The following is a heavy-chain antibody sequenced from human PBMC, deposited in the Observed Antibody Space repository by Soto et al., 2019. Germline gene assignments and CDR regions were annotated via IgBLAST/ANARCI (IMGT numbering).Heavy chain of an antibody. D-gene: IGHD3-3*01. J-gene: IGHJ6*02. Sequence: RESLKISCKGSGYSFTSYWISWVRQMPGKGLEWMGRIDPSDSYTNYSPSFQGHVTISADKSISTAYLQWSSLKASDTAMYYCARHSNDFWSGYDYGMDVWGQGTTVTVSS. CDR1: GYSFTSYW. CDR2: IDPSDSYT. CDR3: ARHSNDFWSGYDYGMDV. V-gene: IGHV5-10-1*01.